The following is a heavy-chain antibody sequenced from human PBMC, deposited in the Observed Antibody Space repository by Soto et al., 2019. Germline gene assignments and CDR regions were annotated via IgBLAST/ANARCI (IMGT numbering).Heavy chain of an antibody. CDR3: ACARPSYYDLDV. CDR1: GFTFSSYG. Sequence: QVQLVESGGGVVQPRRSLRLSCAASGFTFSSYGMHWVRQAPGKGLEWVAVISYDGSNKYYADSVKGRFTISRDNSKNTLYLQMNSLRAEDTAVYYCACARPSYYDLDVWGQGTTVTVSS. J-gene: IGHJ6*02. CDR2: ISYDGSNK. V-gene: IGHV3-30*03. D-gene: IGHD6-6*01.